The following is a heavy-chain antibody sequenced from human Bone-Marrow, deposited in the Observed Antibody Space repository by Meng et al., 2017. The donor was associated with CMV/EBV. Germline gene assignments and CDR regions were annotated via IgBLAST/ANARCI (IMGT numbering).Heavy chain of an antibody. CDR2: INHSGST. J-gene: IGHJ3*02. D-gene: IGHD2-2*01. CDR3: ARPNVALPAAPDGFDS. Sequence: GSLRLSCAVYGGSFSNYYWNWIRQPPGKGLEWIGEINHSGSTKYNPSLKSRVIILVDTSRKQFSLKLSSVTAADTAVYYCARPNVALPAAPDGFDSWGQGTMVTVSS. CDR1: GGSFSNYY. V-gene: IGHV4-34*01.